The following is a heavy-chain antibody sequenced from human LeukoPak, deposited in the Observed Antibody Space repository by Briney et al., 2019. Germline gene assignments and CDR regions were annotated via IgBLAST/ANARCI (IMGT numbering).Heavy chain of an antibody. CDR1: GGSFSGYY. D-gene: IGHD3-10*01. J-gene: IGHJ4*02. V-gene: IGHV4-34*01. CDR3: ARQNYYGSGSYNY. CDR2: INHSGST. Sequence: SETLSLTCAVYGGSFSGYYWSWIRQPPGKWLEWIGEINHSGSTNYNPSLKSRVTISVDTSKNQFSLKLNSVTAADTAVYYCARQNYYGSGSYNYWGQGTLVTVSS.